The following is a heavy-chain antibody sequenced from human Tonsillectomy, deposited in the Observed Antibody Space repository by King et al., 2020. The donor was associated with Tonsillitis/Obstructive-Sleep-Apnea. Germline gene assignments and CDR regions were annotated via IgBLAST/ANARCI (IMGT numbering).Heavy chain of an antibody. V-gene: IGHV1-2*06. CDR3: ARDFSQRGSIGWYDAFDI. CDR1: GYTFTGYN. D-gene: IGHD6-19*01. J-gene: IGHJ3*02. Sequence: QLVQSGAEVKKPGASVKVSCKASGYTFTGYNMHWVRQAPGQGLEWMGRISPNSGGTNYAQKFQGRVTMTRDTSISTVYMEMSRLRSDDTALYYCARDFSQRGSIGWYDAFDIWGQGTMVTVSS. CDR2: ISPNSGGT.